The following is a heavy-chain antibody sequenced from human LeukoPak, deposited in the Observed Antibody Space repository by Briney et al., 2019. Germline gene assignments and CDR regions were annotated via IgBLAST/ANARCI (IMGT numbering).Heavy chain of an antibody. CDR1: GFTVSSNY. J-gene: IGHJ3*02. CDR3: ARGGSYLSAFDI. Sequence: PGGSLRLSCAASGFTVSSNYMSWGRQATGKGLEWVSIIYTGGSTYYADSVKGRFTISRDNSKNTLYLQMNSLRAEDTAVYYCARGGSYLSAFDIWGQGTMVTVSS. CDR2: IYTGGST. D-gene: IGHD1-26*01. V-gene: IGHV3-53*01.